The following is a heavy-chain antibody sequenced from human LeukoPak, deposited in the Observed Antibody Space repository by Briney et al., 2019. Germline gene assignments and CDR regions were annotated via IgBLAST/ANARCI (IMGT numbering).Heavy chain of an antibody. D-gene: IGHD3/OR15-3a*01. Sequence: TGGSLRLSCAASGFTFSSYAMSWVRQAPGKGLEWVSAISGSGGSTYYADSVKGRFTISRDNSKNTLYLQMNGLRAEDTAVYYCAKAPLLRTGYYIWGQGTLVTVSS. CDR1: GFTFSSYA. CDR3: AKAPLLRTGYYI. V-gene: IGHV3-23*01. J-gene: IGHJ4*02. CDR2: ISGSGGST.